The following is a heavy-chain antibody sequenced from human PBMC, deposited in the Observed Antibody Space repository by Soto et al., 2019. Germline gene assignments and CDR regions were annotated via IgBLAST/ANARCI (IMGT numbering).Heavy chain of an antibody. V-gene: IGHV4-61*01. CDR1: GGSVSSGSYY. CDR2: IYYSGTT. CDR3: ARHVPYCNSTGHCAYGMAV. Sequence: ETLSLTCTVSGGSVSSGSYYWSWIRQPPGKGLEWIGYIYYSGTTSYNPSLRSRVTISVDTSKNQFSLKLSSVTAADTAVYYCARHVPYCNSTGHCAYGMAVWGQGSSVPGSS. J-gene: IGHJ6*02. D-gene: IGHD2-2*01.